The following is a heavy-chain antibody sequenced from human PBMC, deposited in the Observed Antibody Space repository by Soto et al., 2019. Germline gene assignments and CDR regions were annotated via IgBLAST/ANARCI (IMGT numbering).Heavy chain of an antibody. Sequence: GGSLRLSCAASGFTFSSYSMNWVRQAPGKGLEWVSYISSSSSTIYYADSVKGRFTISRDNAKNSLYLQMNSLRAEDTAVYYCARAPTYYYDILTGYIRWGQGTLVTVSS. J-gene: IGHJ4*02. CDR2: ISSSSSTI. D-gene: IGHD3-9*01. CDR1: GFTFSSYS. CDR3: ARAPTYYYDILTGYIR. V-gene: IGHV3-48*01.